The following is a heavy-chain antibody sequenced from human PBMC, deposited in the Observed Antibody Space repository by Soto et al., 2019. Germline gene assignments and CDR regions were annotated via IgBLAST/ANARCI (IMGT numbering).Heavy chain of an antibody. J-gene: IGHJ4*02. CDR2: ISGSGGST. V-gene: IGHV3-23*01. Sequence: GGSLRLSCVASGFSISTYTMTWVRQAPGKGLEWVSAISGSGGSTYYADSVKGRFTISRDNSKNTLYLQMNSLRAEDTAVYYCAKDPDIVATIDDYWGQGTLVTVSS. D-gene: IGHD5-12*01. CDR3: AKDPDIVATIDDY. CDR1: GFSISTYT.